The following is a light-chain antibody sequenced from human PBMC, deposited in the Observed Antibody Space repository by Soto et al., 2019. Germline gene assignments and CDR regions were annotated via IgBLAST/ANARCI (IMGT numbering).Light chain of an antibody. V-gene: IGLV1-47*01. CDR2: RSH. CDR3: ASWDDSLRGYV. CDR1: SSNIGSNY. Sequence: QSVLTQPPSASGTPGQRVTISCSGSSSNIGSNYVSWFQHLPGTAPKVLIYRSHQRPSGVPDRFSGSKSVTSASLAISGLRSEDEADYYCASWDDSLRGYVFGTGTKVTVL. J-gene: IGLJ1*01.